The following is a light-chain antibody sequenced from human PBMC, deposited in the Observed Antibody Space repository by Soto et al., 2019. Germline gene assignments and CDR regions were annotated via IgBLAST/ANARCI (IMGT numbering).Light chain of an antibody. J-gene: IGKJ2*01. Sequence: EIVRTQSPATLSVSPGERATLSCRPSQSVSSNLAWYQQQPGQAHRLLIYGASTRATGIPARFSGSGSGTEFTLTINSLQSEDFAVYYCQQYHNWPPMYTFGQGTQLEIK. CDR3: QQYHNWPPMYT. V-gene: IGKV3-15*01. CDR2: GAS. CDR1: QSVSSN.